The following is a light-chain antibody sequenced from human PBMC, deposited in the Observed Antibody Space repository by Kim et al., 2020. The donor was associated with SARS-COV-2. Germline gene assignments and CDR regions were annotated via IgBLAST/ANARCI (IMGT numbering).Light chain of an antibody. CDR1: QSINKY. Sequence: DIQMTQSPSSLSASVGHRVTITCRASQSINKYLNWYQRRPGEAPKLLIYAASSLQSGVPSRFSGSGFGTDFTLTISSLQPEDSATYYCQQSDSPSLTFGGGTKVEIK. CDR2: AAS. J-gene: IGKJ4*01. V-gene: IGKV1-39*01. CDR3: QQSDSPSLT.